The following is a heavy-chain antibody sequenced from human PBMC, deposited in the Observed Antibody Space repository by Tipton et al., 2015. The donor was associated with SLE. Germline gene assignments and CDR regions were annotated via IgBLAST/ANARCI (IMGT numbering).Heavy chain of an antibody. CDR3: AGDLWYGGNSAPHAFDI. CDR1: GGSVSSGSYY. V-gene: IGHV4-61*01. D-gene: IGHD4-23*01. CDR2: IYYSGST. J-gene: IGHJ3*02. Sequence: TLSLTCTVSGGSVSSGSYYWSWIRQPPGKGLEWIGYIYYSGSTNYKPSLKSRVTISVDTSKNQFSLKLSSVTAADTAVYYCAGDLWYGGNSAPHAFDIWGQGTMVTVSS.